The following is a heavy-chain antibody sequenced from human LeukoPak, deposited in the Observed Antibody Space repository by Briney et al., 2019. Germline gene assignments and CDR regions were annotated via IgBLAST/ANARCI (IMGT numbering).Heavy chain of an antibody. Sequence: ASVKVSCKASGYTFTSYGISWVRQAPGQGLEWMGWISAYNGNTNYAQKLQGRVTMTTDTSTSTAYKERRSLRSDDTAVYYCARASHYDFWSGYLTDDFDYWGQGTLVTVSS. J-gene: IGHJ4*02. D-gene: IGHD3-3*01. V-gene: IGHV1-18*01. CDR3: ARASHYDFWSGYLTDDFDY. CDR2: ISAYNGNT. CDR1: GYTFTSYG.